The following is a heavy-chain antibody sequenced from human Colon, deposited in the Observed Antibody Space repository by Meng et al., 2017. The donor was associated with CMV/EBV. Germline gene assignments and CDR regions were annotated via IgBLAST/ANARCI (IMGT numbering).Heavy chain of an antibody. CDR3: ARGRNGWLLPLDS. J-gene: IGHJ4*02. D-gene: IGHD3-3*01. Sequence: HREEWGGGLLKPSETLSLTCAISGVSVDAYYLTWIRQSPGKGLEWIGELNHSRSTNYNPSLKSRVTISIDTSKRHFSLRLTSVTAADTAVYYCARGRNGWLLPLDSWGQGTLVTVSS. V-gene: IGHV4-34*01. CDR1: GVSVDAYY. CDR2: LNHSRST.